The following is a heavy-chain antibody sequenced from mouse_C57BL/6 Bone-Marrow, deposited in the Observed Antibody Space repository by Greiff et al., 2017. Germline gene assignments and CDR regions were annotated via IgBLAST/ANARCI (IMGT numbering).Heavy chain of an antibody. CDR1: GYTFTDYN. CDR2: INPNNGGT. J-gene: IGHJ2*01. D-gene: IGHD3-2*02. Sequence: EVQLQESGPELVKPGASVKIPCKASGYTFTDYNMDWVKQSHGKSLEWIGDINPNNGGTIYNQKFKGKATLTVDKSSSTAYMELRSLTSEDTAVYYCARGSSDGDYFDYWGQGTTLTVSS. V-gene: IGHV1-18*01. CDR3: ARGSSDGDYFDY.